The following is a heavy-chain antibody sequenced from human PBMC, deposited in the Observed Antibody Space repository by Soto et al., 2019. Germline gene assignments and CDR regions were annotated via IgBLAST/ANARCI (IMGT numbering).Heavy chain of an antibody. V-gene: IGHV1-46*01. D-gene: IGHD5-18*01. J-gene: IGHJ4*02. CDR2: INPSGGST. CDR1: GYTFTSYY. Sequence: ASVKVSCKASGYTFTSYYMHWVRQAPGQGLEWMGIINPSGGSTSYAQKFQGRVTMTRDTSTSTVYMELSSLRSEDTAVYYCGSVRPEGYSYGFYFDDWGQGTLVTVSS. CDR3: GSVRPEGYSYGFYFDD.